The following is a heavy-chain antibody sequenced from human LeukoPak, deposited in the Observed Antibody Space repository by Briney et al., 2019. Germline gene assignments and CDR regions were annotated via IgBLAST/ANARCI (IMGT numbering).Heavy chain of an antibody. Sequence: ASVKVSCKASGYTFTSYDINWVRQATGQGLEWMGWMDPNSGNTGYAQKFQGRVTMTRNTSISTAYMELSSLRSEDTAVYYCASGLDIVATMGFDYWGQGTLVTVSS. CDR1: GYTFTSYD. D-gene: IGHD5-12*01. J-gene: IGHJ4*02. CDR2: MDPNSGNT. CDR3: ASGLDIVATMGFDY. V-gene: IGHV1-8*01.